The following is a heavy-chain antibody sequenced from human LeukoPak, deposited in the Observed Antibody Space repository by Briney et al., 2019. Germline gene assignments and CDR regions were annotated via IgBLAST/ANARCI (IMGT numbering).Heavy chain of an antibody. D-gene: IGHD5-12*01. CDR3: AKDPLAPFDY. V-gene: IGHV3-23*01. Sequence: GGSLRLSCAASGFTFSTYWMHWVRQAPGKGLEWVSAISGSGGSTYYADSVKGRFTISRDNSKNTLYLQMNSPRAEDTAVYYCAKDPLAPFDYWGQGALVTVSS. J-gene: IGHJ4*02. CDR1: GFTFSTYW. CDR2: ISGSGGST.